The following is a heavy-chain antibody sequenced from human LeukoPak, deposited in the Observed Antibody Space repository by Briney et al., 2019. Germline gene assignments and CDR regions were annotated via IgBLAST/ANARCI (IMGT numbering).Heavy chain of an antibody. J-gene: IGHJ3*02. CDR2: ISYDGSNK. CDR3: AKEYSSSWYPIEDDAFDI. Sequence: PGGSLRLSCAASGFTFSSYGMHWVRQAPGKGLEWVAVISYDGSNKYYADSVKGRFTISRDNSKNTLYLQMNSLRAEGTAVYYCAKEYSSSWYPIEDDAFDIWGQGTMVTVSS. V-gene: IGHV3-30*18. D-gene: IGHD6-13*01. CDR1: GFTFSSYG.